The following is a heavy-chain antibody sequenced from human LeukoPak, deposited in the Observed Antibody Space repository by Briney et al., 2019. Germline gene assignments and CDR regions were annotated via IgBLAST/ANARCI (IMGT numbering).Heavy chain of an antibody. D-gene: IGHD3-22*01. J-gene: IGHJ3*02. CDR2: ISGSGADT. Sequence: PGGSLRLSCAASGFTFSSYAMSWVRQAPGKGLEWVSAISGSGADTHYADSVKGRFAISRDNSKNTLYLQMSSLRAEDTAVYYCAKGSLIVVVTLDAFAMWGQGTMVTVSA. CDR1: GFTFSSYA. V-gene: IGHV3-23*01. CDR3: AKGSLIVVVTLDAFAM.